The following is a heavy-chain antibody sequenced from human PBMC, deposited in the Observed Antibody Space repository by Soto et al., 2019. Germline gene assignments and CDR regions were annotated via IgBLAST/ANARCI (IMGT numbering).Heavy chain of an antibody. D-gene: IGHD3-10*01. CDR1: GFTVSSNY. Sequence: GGSLRLSCAASGFTVSSNYMAWVRQAPGKGLEWVSVIYSGGGTYYADSVKGRFTISRDISKNTLDLQMNSLRAEDTAVYYCARDLLNYYGSGSPAYWGQGTLVTVSS. CDR3: ARDLLNYYGSGSPAY. V-gene: IGHV3-66*01. J-gene: IGHJ4*02. CDR2: IYSGGGT.